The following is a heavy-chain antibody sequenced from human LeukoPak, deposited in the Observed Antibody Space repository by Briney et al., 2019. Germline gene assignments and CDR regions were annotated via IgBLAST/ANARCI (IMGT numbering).Heavy chain of an antibody. CDR1: GDSVSNNRAS. CDR2: TYYRSQWFD. D-gene: IGHD1-26*01. J-gene: IGHJ4*02. Sequence: SQTLSLTCAISGDSVSNNRASWGWIRQPPSRGLEWLGRTYYRSQWFDDCAPSLRGRITINADTSKNQFSLQLTSVTPEDTAVYYCVRIRGLGLFDYWGQGTLVTVSS. CDR3: VRIRGLGLFDY. V-gene: IGHV6-1*01.